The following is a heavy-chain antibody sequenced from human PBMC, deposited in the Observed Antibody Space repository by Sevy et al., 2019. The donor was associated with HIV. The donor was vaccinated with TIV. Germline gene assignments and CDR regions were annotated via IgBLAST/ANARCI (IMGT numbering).Heavy chain of an antibody. CDR3: ATGRWGFFDTSSSYLLPSFDS. V-gene: IGHV3-15*01. CDR2: IKSETDGGTR. CDR1: GFDFFNIW. J-gene: IGHJ4*02. Sequence: GGSLRLSCSASGFDFFNIWMTWVRQAPGKGLEWVGRIKSETDGGTREYAAAVKGRFTISRDDSKDTLYLQMNSLKTEDTAVYYCATGRWGFFDTSSSYLLPSFDSWGQGTLVTVSS. D-gene: IGHD5-12*01.